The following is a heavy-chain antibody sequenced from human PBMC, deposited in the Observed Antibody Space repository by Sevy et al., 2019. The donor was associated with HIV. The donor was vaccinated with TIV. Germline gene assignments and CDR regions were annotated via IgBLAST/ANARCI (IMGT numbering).Heavy chain of an antibody. V-gene: IGHV3-49*03. D-gene: IGHD2-21*02. CDR1: GFTFGDYA. J-gene: IGHJ4*02. CDR2: IRSRAYGGTT. CDR3: TRDPGVVTLPSFDY. Sequence: GGSLRLSCTASGFTFGDYAMSWFRQAPGKGLEWVGFIRSRAYGGTTEYAASVKGRFTISRDDSKSIAYLQMNSLKTEDTAVYYCTRDPGVVTLPSFDYWGQRTLVTVSS.